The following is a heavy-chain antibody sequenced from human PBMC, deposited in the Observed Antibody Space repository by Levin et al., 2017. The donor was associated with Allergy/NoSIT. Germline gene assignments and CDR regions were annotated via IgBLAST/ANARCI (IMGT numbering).Heavy chain of an antibody. CDR1: GFSVSSNY. CDR2: IYSGGST. J-gene: IGHJ4*02. D-gene: IGHD6-19*01. V-gene: IGHV3-53*01. Sequence: QLGESLKISCAASGFSVSSNYMSWVRQAPGKGLEWVSLIYSGGSTDYADSVKGRFTISRDNSKNTLFLQMNSLRAEDTAVYYCARDLHSGGWSRTFGYWGQGTLVTVSS. CDR3: ARDLHSGGWSRTFGY.